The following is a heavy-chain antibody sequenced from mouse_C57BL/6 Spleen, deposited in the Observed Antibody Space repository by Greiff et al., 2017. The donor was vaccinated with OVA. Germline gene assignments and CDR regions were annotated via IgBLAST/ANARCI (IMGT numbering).Heavy chain of an antibody. CDR3: ARYSIYDGYLYWYFDV. V-gene: IGHV1-63*01. Sequence: QVQLQQSGAELVRPGTSVKMSCKASGYTFTNYWIGWAKQRPGHGLEWIGDIYPGGGYTNYNEKFKGKATLTADKSSSTAYMQFGSLTSEDSAIFYCARYSIYDGYLYWYFDVWGTGTTVTVSS. J-gene: IGHJ1*03. CDR2: IYPGGGYT. CDR1: GYTFTNYW. D-gene: IGHD2-3*01.